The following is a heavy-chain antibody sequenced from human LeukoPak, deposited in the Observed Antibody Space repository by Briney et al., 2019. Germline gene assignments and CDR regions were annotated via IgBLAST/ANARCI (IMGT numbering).Heavy chain of an antibody. V-gene: IGHV4-59*12. Sequence: SETLSLTCTVSGGSISSYYWSWIRQPPGKGLEWIGYISNSGSTSYNPSLKSRVTISVDTSKNQFSLKLTSVTAADTALYYCARSGRYSYGNFDYWGQGTLATVSS. CDR2: ISNSGST. CDR1: GGSISSYY. CDR3: ARSGRYSYGNFDY. J-gene: IGHJ4*02. D-gene: IGHD5-18*01.